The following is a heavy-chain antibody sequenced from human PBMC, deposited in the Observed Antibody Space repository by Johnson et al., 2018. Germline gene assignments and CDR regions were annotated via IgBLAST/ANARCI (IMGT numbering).Heavy chain of an antibody. CDR1: GFTFSSYS. Sequence: VQLVQSGGGLVKPGGSLRLSCAASGFTFSSYSMNWVRQAPGKGLEWVSSISSSSSYIYYADSVKGRFTISRDNAKNSVHLQMNRLGDEDTAVYYCARASSIYSNYYMEVWGKGTTVTVSS. J-gene: IGHJ6*03. CDR3: ARASSIYSNYYMEV. V-gene: IGHV3-21*01. CDR2: ISSSSSYI. D-gene: IGHD2-21*01.